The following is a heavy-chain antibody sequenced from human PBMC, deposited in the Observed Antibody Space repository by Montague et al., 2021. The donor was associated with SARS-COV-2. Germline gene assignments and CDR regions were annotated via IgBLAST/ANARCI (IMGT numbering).Heavy chain of an antibody. CDR3: ARGLTDVTVILVFVGASLYFDS. Sequence: SETLSLTCAVYGGSFSGHSWTWIRQPPGKGLEWIGEINHSGGTNYNPSLKNRVTISVDTSKNQFSLKLSSLTAADTAVYYCARGLTDVTVILVFVGASLYFDSWGQGALVTVSS. CDR2: INHSGGT. J-gene: IGHJ4*02. V-gene: IGHV4-34*01. CDR1: GGSFSGHS. D-gene: IGHD3-22*01.